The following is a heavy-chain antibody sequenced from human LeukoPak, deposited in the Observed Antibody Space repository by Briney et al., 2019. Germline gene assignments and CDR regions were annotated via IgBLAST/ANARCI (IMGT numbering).Heavy chain of an antibody. CDR3: VRIIRGAPLVY. CDR2: ISWNSGSI. V-gene: IGHV3-9*01. Sequence: PGGSLRLSCAASGFTFDDYAMHWVRQAPGKGLEWVSGISWNSGSIGYADSVKGRFTISRDNAKNSLYLQMNSLRAEDTAVYYCVRIIRGAPLVYWGQGTLVTVSS. D-gene: IGHD3-10*01. CDR1: GFTFDDYA. J-gene: IGHJ4*02.